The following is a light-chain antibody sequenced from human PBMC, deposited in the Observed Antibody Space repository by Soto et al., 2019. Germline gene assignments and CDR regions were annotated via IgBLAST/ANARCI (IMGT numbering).Light chain of an antibody. CDR2: EVS. J-gene: IGLJ1*01. Sequence: QSALTQPPSASGSPGQSVTISCTGSSSDVGNYNYVSWYQQHPGKAPKLMIYEVSKRPSGVPDRFSGSKSGNTASLTVSGLQAEDEADYYCSSYTDSSNYVFGTGTKLTVL. CDR1: SSDVGNYNY. V-gene: IGLV2-8*01. CDR3: SSYTDSSNYV.